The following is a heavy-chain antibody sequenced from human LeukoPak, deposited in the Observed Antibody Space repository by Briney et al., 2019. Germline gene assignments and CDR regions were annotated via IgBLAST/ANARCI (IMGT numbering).Heavy chain of an antibody. V-gene: IGHV1-46*01. CDR3: PRDLTYYDSRPPFSPWFAP. CDR1: GYTFASDY. D-gene: IGHD3-22*01. Sequence: ASVKVSCKAAGYTFASDYMHWVRQAPGQGLEWMGIMNPRGGSTSYGQKFEGRVTMTRDMSARPGYRGRSSLRSEDTAVYSCPRDLTYYDSRPPFSPWFAPWGQGTLVTVSS. CDR2: MNPRGGST. J-gene: IGHJ5*02.